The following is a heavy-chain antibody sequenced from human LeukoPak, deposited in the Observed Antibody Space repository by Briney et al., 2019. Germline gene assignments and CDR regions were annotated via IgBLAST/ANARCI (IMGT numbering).Heavy chain of an antibody. V-gene: IGHV4-4*07. CDR1: GGSISSYY. Sequence: SETLSLTCTVSGGSISSYYWSWIRQPAGKGLEWIGRIYSSGGTIYNPSLKSRVTMSVDTSKNQFSLKLTSVTAADTAVYYCARSPMITFGGVIADAFDIWGQGTMVTVSS. D-gene: IGHD3-16*02. CDR3: ARSPMITFGGVIADAFDI. J-gene: IGHJ3*02. CDR2: IYSSGGT.